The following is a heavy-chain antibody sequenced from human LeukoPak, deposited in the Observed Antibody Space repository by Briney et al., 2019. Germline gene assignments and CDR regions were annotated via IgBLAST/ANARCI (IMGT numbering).Heavy chain of an antibody. D-gene: IGHD2-8*01. J-gene: IGHJ4*02. CDR2: ISGSGGST. CDR3: AKANIVLMVPFDY. Sequence: PGGSLRLSCAASGFTFSSYAMSWVRQAPGKGLEWVSAISGSGGSTYYADSVKGRFTISRDNSKNTLYLQMNGLRAEDTAVYYCAKANIVLMVPFDYWGQGTLVTVSS. CDR1: GFTFSSYA. V-gene: IGHV3-23*01.